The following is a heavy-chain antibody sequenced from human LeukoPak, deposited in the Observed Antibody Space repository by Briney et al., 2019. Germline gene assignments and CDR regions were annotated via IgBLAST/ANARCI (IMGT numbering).Heavy chain of an antibody. Sequence: PGGSLRLSCAASGFTFSSYSMNWVRQAPGKGLEWVSSISSSSSYIYYADSVKGRFTISRDNAKNSLYLQMNRLRAEDTAVYYCARSGPTYGSGSYVHVYWGQGTLVTVSS. CDR2: ISSSSSYI. CDR3: ARSGPTYGSGSYVHVY. CDR1: GFTFSSYS. D-gene: IGHD3-10*01. J-gene: IGHJ4*02. V-gene: IGHV3-21*01.